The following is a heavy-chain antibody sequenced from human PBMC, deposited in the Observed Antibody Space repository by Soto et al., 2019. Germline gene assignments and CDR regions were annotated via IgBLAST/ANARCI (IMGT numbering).Heavy chain of an antibody. CDR1: GYTFTSYG. D-gene: IGHD2-15*01. J-gene: IGHJ6*03. Sequence: ASVKVSCKASGYTFTSYGISWVRQAPGQGLEWMGWISAYNGNTNYAQKLQGRVTMTTDTSTSTAYMELRSLRSDDTAVYYCARGITGYCSGGSCLPPAHHYYYYMDVWGKGTTVTVSS. CDR2: ISAYNGNT. CDR3: ARGITGYCSGGSCLPPAHHYYYYMDV. V-gene: IGHV1-18*01.